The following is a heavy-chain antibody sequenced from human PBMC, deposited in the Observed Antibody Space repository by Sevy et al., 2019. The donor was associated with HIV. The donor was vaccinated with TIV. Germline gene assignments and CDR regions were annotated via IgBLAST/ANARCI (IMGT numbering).Heavy chain of an antibody. J-gene: IGHJ6*02. CDR1: GFTFSSYG. V-gene: IGHV3-33*01. Sequence: GGSLRLSCAASGFTFSSYGMHWVRQAPAKGLEWVAVIWYDGSNKYYADSVKGRVTISRDTSKNTLFLQMNSLRDEDTAVYYCARGLAALPGYYYGMDVWGQGTTVTVSS. CDR3: ARGLAALPGYYYGMDV. D-gene: IGHD6-6*01. CDR2: IWYDGSNK.